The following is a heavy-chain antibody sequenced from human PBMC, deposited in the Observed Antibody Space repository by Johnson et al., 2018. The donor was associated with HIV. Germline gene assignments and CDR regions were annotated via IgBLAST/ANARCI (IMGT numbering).Heavy chain of an antibody. V-gene: IGHV3-30-3*01. D-gene: IGHD4/OR15-4a*01. CDR1: GFTFSSYA. J-gene: IGHJ3*02. CDR3: AREREDYGLDI. Sequence: QVQLVESGGGVVQPGRSLRLSCAASGFTFSSYAMHWVRQAPGKGLEWVAVISYDGSNKYYADSVKGRSTISRDNSKNTLYLQMNSLRAEGPAGYYCAREREDYGLDIWGQGTMVTVSS. CDR2: ISYDGSNK.